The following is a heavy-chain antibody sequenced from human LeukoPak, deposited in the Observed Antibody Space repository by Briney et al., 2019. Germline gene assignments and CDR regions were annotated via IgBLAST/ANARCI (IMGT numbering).Heavy chain of an antibody. V-gene: IGHV3-53*01. CDR1: GFTVTRTS. D-gene: IGHD4-11*01. J-gene: IGHJ3*02. CDR2: VYSGGST. Sequence: GGSLRLSSAASGFTVTRTSMTWVRQAPEKGLEWVSIVYSGGSTYHADSLKGRFTVSRDDSKNTVYLQMNNLRAEDTAMYYCARDTVDDSLDIRGQGTMVTVSS. CDR3: ARDTVDDSLDI.